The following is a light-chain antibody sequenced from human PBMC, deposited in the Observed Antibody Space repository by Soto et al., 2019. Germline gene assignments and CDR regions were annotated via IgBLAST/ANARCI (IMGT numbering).Light chain of an antibody. V-gene: IGKV3-20*01. CDR1: QSVSSHY. CDR2: GVS. Sequence: ESVLTQSPGTLSLSPGERATLSCRASQSVSSHYFAWYQQKPGQAPRLLIYGVSSRATGIPDRFSGSGSGTDFTLTISRLEPEDFAVYYCEQYGSSPRTFGQGTKVEIK. CDR3: EQYGSSPRT. J-gene: IGKJ1*01.